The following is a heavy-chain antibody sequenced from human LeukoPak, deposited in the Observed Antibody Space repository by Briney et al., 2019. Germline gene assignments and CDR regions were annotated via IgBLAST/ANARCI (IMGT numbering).Heavy chain of an antibody. CDR3: GLSGNYYYYYMDV. CDR2: IIPIFGIP. J-gene: IGHJ6*03. V-gene: IGHV1-69*13. D-gene: IGHD6-25*01. CDR1: GYTFTDYY. Sequence: EASVKVSCKASGYTFTDYYINWVRQAPGQGLEWMGGIIPIFGIPDSAQKFQGRLTITADESTTTAYMELSSLRSDDTAIYYCGLSGNYYYYYMDVWGKGTTVTISS.